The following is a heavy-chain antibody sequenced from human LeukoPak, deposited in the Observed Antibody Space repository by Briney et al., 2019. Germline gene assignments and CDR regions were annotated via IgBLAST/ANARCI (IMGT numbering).Heavy chain of an antibody. CDR3: ARSPAVTPTPFDY. CDR1: GGTFSSYA. D-gene: IGHD2-15*01. CDR2: IIPIFGTA. J-gene: IGHJ4*02. V-gene: IGHV1-69*06. Sequence: GASVKVSCKASGGTFSSYAISWVRQAPGQGLEWMGGIIPIFGTANYAQKFQGRVTITADKSTSTAYMELSSLRSEDTAVYYCARSPAVTPTPFDYWGQGTLVTVSS.